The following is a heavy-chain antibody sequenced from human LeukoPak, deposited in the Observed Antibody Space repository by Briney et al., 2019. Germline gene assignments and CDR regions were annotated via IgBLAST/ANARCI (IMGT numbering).Heavy chain of an antibody. V-gene: IGHV4-39*01. CDR1: GGSISSSSYY. D-gene: IGHD5-18*01. CDR3: ARHVIQLGSFSNFDY. Sequence: SETLSLTCTVSGGSISSSSYYWGWIRQPPGKGLEWIGSIYYSGSTYYNPSLKSRVTISVDTSKSQFSLKVSSETAADTAVYYCARHVIQLGSFSNFDYWGQGILVTVSS. J-gene: IGHJ4*02. CDR2: IYYSGST.